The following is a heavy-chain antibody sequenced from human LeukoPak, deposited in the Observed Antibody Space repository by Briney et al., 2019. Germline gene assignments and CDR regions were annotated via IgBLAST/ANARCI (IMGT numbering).Heavy chain of an antibody. CDR3: AREPYCSSTSCYRGVGYYYYYMDV. CDR2: ISAYNGNT. CDR1: GYTFTSYG. D-gene: IGHD2-2*01. V-gene: IGHV1-18*01. Sequence: ASVKVSCKASGYTFTSYGISWVRQAPGQGLEWMGWISAYNGNTNYAQKLQGRGTMTTDTSTSTAYMELRSLRSDDTAVYYCAREPYCSSTSCYRGVGYYYYYMDVWGKGTTVTVSS. J-gene: IGHJ6*03.